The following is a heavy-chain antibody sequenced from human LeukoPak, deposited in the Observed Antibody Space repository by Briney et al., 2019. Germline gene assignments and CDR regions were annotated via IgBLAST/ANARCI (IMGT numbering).Heavy chain of an antibody. CDR2: ISSSSSYI. Sequence: GGSLRLSCAASGFTFSSYSMNWVRQAPGKGLEWVSSISSSSSYIYYADSVKGRFTISRDNAKNSLYLQMNSLRAEDTAVYYCARDLRYSSSWYFDAFDIWGQGTMVTVSS. D-gene: IGHD6-13*01. V-gene: IGHV3-21*01. CDR1: GFTFSSYS. J-gene: IGHJ3*02. CDR3: ARDLRYSSSWYFDAFDI.